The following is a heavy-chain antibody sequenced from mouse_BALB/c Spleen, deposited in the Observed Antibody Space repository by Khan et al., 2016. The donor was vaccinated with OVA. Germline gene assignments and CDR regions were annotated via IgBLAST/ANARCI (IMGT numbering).Heavy chain of an antibody. Sequence: QVQLQQSGAELAQPGASVKMSCKASGYTFTSYWMHWIKQRPGQGLEWIGYINPTSGYTDYNQKFKDKATLTADKSSSTAYMQLSSLTSDDSAVYYCARDRMDYWGQGTALTVSA. CDR3: ARDRMDY. CDR2: INPTSGYT. CDR1: GYTFTSYW. V-gene: IGHV1-7*01. J-gene: IGHJ2*01.